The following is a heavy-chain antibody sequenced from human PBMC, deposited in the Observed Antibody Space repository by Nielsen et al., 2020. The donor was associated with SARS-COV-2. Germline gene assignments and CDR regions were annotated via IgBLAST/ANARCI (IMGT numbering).Heavy chain of an antibody. J-gene: IGHJ3*02. CDR3: AREDSWELLRTYDALDI. Sequence: LSLTCAASGFTFSNYGMHWVRQAPGKGLEWVAVISFDGSDEYSADSVKGRFTISRDNAKNTLYLQMTSLRTEDTAVYYCAREDSWELLRTYDALDIWGQGTMVSVSS. CDR1: GFTFSNYG. D-gene: IGHD1-26*01. CDR2: ISFDGSDE. V-gene: IGHV3-30*03.